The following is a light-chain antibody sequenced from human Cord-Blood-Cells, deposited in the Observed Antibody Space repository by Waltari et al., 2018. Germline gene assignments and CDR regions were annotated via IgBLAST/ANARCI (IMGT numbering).Light chain of an antibody. Sequence: QSALTQPASGSGSPGPSTTIPCTGTSSGVGGYNYVSWYQRHPGKPPNHMIYYVRNRPSCVANRFSGSKSGNTASLTISGLQAEDEADYYCSSYTSSSTLVFGGGTKLTVL. CDR2: YVR. J-gene: IGLJ2*01. CDR1: SSGVGGYNY. V-gene: IGLV2-14*01. CDR3: SSYTSSSTLV.